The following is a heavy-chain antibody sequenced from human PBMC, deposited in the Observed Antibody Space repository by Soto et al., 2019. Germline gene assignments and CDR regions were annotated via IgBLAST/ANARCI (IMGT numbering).Heavy chain of an antibody. J-gene: IGHJ4*01. V-gene: IGHV6-1*01. CDR1: GDSVSSNSAG. CDR3: ARGEQYSGRRFDY. D-gene: IGHD1-26*01. CDR2: TYYRSKWYY. Sequence: SQTLSLTCAITGDSVSSNSAGWSWVRQSPSRGLEWLGRTYYRSKWYYEYAVSVRGRITINPDTSKNQYSLQLNSVTPEDTAVYFCARGEQYSGRRFDYWGPGTLVTVSS.